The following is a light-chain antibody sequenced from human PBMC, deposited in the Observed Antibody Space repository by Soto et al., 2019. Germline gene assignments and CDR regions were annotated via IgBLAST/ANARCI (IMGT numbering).Light chain of an antibody. CDR2: EVS. CDR1: SSDIGGYNY. V-gene: IGLV2-14*01. J-gene: IGLJ2*01. Sequence: QSALTQPASVSGSPGQSITISCTGTSSDIGGYNYVSWYQQHPGKVPTLIIFEVSTRPSGVSNRFSGSKSGNTASLTISGLQADDEADYYCAAWDDSLSGVVFGGGTKLTVL. CDR3: AAWDDSLSGVV.